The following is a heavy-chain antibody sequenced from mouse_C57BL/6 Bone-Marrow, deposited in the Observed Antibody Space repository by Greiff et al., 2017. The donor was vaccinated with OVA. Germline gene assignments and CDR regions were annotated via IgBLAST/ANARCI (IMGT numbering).Heavy chain of an antibody. J-gene: IGHJ1*03. CDR3: ARWGNLLLLRRYFDV. CDR2: INPNNGGT. CDR1: GYTFTDYY. Sequence: EVQLQQSGPELVKPGASVKISCKASGYTFTDYYMNWVKQSHGKSLEWIGDINPNNGGTSYNQKFKGKATLTVDKSSSTAYMELRSLTSEDSAVYYCARWGNLLLLRRYFDVWGTGTTVTVSS. D-gene: IGHD1-1*01. V-gene: IGHV1-26*01.